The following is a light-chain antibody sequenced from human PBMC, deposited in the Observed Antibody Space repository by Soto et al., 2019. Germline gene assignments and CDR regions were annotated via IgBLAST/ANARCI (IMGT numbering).Light chain of an antibody. Sequence: DIQLTQSPSFLSASVGDRVTITCRASQGISSYLAWYQQKPGKAPKLLIYAASTLQSGVPSRFSVSGSGTEFTLAISSLQPEDFATYYCQQLYSYCTFGQGTRLEIK. CDR3: QQLYSYCT. CDR1: QGISSY. CDR2: AAS. V-gene: IGKV1-9*01. J-gene: IGKJ5*01.